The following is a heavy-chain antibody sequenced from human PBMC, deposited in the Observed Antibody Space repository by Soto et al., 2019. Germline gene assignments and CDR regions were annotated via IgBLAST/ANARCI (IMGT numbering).Heavy chain of an antibody. D-gene: IGHD5-12*01. V-gene: IGHV1-46*01. Sequence: GASVKVSCKASGYSFTNYYMHWVRQAPGQGLEWMGTINAGGGYTTYAQRFQGRVTMTRDTSTSTVSMELRSLRSDDTAVYYCAREGVAPYYYYGMDIWGQGTPVTVSS. CDR3: AREGVAPYYYYGMDI. CDR1: GYSFTNYY. J-gene: IGHJ6*02. CDR2: INAGGGYT.